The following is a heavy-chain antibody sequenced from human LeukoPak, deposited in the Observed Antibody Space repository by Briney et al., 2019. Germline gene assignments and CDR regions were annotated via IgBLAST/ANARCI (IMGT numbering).Heavy chain of an antibody. D-gene: IGHD3-10*01. Sequence: SETLSLTCAVYGGSFSGYYWSWIHQPPGKGLEWIGEINHGGSTNYNPSLKSRVTISVDTSKNQFSLKLSSVTAADTAVYYCAREKTGTMVRGVIRHYYGMDVWGKGTTVTVSS. CDR3: AREKTGTMVRGVIRHYYGMDV. CDR1: GGSFSGYY. CDR2: INHGGST. V-gene: IGHV4-34*01. J-gene: IGHJ6*04.